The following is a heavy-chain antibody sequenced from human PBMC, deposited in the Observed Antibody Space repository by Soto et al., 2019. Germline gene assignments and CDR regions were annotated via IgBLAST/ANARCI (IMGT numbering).Heavy chain of an antibody. V-gene: IGHV1-18*01. Sequence: QVQLVHSEGEMKQPGASVKVSCKASGYSFTTYGFCWVRQVPGQGLEWMGYISPSSGYTTYPPNLQDRVIMTTASSTTAVYMELRSLRSDDTAVYYCAREMWTRSGPQNFFDYWGEGALVTVSS. D-gene: IGHD6-25*01. CDR1: GYSFTTYG. J-gene: IGHJ4*02. CDR3: AREMWTRSGPQNFFDY. CDR2: ISPSSGYT.